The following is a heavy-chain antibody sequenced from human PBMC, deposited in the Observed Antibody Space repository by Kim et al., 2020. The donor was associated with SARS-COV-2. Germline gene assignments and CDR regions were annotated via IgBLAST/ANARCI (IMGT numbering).Heavy chain of an antibody. CDR3: AKDLLQGIVVVVSRSSFDY. V-gene: IGHV3-23*01. J-gene: IGHJ4*02. D-gene: IGHD2-15*01. Sequence: GRFTISRDNSKNTLYLQMNSLRAEDTAVYYCAKDLLQGIVVVVSRSSFDYWGQGTLVTVSS.